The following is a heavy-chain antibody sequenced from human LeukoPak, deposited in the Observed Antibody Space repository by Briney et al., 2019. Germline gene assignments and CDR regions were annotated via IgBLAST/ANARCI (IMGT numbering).Heavy chain of an antibody. V-gene: IGHV4-34*01. J-gene: IGHJ6*03. CDR2: INLSGST. CDR1: GGSFSGYY. D-gene: IGHD3-3*01. CDR3: ARGPRITIFGVVIRSGYYYYMDV. Sequence: SSETLSLTCAVDGGSFSGYYWSWIRQPPGKGLEWIGEINLSGSTNYNPSLKSRVTISVDTSKNQFSLKLSSVTAADTAVYYCARGPRITIFGVVIRSGYYYYMDVGGKGTTVTVSS.